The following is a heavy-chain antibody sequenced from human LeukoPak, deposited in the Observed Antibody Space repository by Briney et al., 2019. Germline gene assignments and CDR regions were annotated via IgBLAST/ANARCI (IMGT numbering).Heavy chain of an antibody. CDR1: GFTFSSYA. V-gene: IGHV3-30-3*01. J-gene: IGHJ6*02. CDR2: ISYDGSNK. Sequence: PGGSLRLSCAASGFTFSSYAMHWVRQAPGKGLEWVAVISYDGSNKYYADSVKGRFTISRDNYKNTLYLQMNSLRAEDTAVYYCAREIPYYDILTGYRSSSTMDVWGQGTTVTVSS. D-gene: IGHD3-9*01. CDR3: AREIPYYDILTGYRSSSTMDV.